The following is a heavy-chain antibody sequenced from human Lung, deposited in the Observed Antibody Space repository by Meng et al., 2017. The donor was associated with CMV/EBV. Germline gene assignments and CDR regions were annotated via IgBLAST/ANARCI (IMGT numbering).Heavy chain of an antibody. D-gene: IGHD2-2*01. Sequence: LXCTVSGGSINNYYWSWIRQPPGKGLEWIGYIYYSGSTNYNPSLKSRVTISVDTSKNQFSLKLSSVTAADTAVYFCARIYCSSTSCYNDYWGQGKLVTGSS. CDR1: GGSINNYY. CDR2: IYYSGST. CDR3: ARIYCSSTSCYNDY. V-gene: IGHV4-59*01. J-gene: IGHJ4*02.